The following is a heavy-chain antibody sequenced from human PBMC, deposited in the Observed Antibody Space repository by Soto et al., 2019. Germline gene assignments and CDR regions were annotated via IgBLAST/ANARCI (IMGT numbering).Heavy chain of an antibody. D-gene: IGHD4-4*01. CDR1: GGSISSGGYY. Sequence: SETLSLTCTVSGGSISSGGYYWSWIRQHPGKGLEWVGYFYNSGSVFYNPSLKSRVTISVDTSKNQFSLKLISVTAADTAVYYCARGAVTNLYYYYYGMDAWGQGTTVTVSS. J-gene: IGHJ6*02. CDR3: ARGAVTNLYYYYYGMDA. CDR2: FYNSGSV. V-gene: IGHV4-31*03.